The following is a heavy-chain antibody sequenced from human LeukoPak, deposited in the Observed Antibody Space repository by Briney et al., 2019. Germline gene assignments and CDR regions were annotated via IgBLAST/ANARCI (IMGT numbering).Heavy chain of an antibody. CDR1: GYTFTGYY. Sequence: ASVKVSCKASGYTFTGYYMHWVRQAPGQGLEWTGWINPNSGGTNYAQKFQGRVTMTRDTSISTAYMELSRLRSDDTAVYYCARERGYSSGWYRDYWGQGTLVTVSS. CDR3: ARERGYSSGWYRDY. CDR2: INPNSGGT. V-gene: IGHV1-2*02. D-gene: IGHD6-19*01. J-gene: IGHJ4*02.